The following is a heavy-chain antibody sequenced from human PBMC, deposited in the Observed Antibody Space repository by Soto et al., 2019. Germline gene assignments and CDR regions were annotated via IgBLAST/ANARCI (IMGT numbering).Heavy chain of an antibody. CDR3: ARGCVVLTGTNVPFAH. D-gene: IGHD3-9*01. J-gene: IGHJ4*02. V-gene: IGHV1-69*16. CDR2: ILPVLGNT. Sequence: QVQLVQSGPQVKKPGSSVKVSCTASGGTFGRYTISWVRQAPGQGLEWMGGILPVLGNTNVAQRFQDKLTFTADGSKSTANLELSSLRPKDPAIYYCARGCVVLTGTNVPFAHWGQGILVTVSS. CDR1: GGTFGRYT.